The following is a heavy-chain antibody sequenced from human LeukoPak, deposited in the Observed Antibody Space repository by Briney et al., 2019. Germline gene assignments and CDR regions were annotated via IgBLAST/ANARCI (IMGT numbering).Heavy chain of an antibody. CDR2: IYYSGST. V-gene: IGHV4-61*05. D-gene: IGHD3-10*01. Sequence: SETLSLTCTVSGGSISSSSYYWGWIRQPPGKGLEWIGYIYYSGSTNYNPSLKSRVTISVDTSKNQFSLKLSSVTAADTAVYYCARFSGGSGTPSDWFDPWGQGTLVTVSS. CDR1: GGSISSSSYY. CDR3: ARFSGGSGTPSDWFDP. J-gene: IGHJ5*02.